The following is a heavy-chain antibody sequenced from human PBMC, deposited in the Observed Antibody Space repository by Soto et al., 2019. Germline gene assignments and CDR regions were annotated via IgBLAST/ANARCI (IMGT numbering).Heavy chain of an antibody. CDR3: ARDPNVDYLAAFHF. CDR2: ISGNGGRT. J-gene: IGHJ3*01. CDR1: GFTFSTYF. Sequence: EVQLLEPGGGLVQPGGSLRLSCAASGFTFSTYFMTWVRQAPGKGLDWVSSISGNGGRTFYADSVKGRFTISRDNSKNTLYLQMNSLSAEDTAVYYCARDPNVDYLAAFHFWGQKTMV. D-gene: IGHD4-17*01. V-gene: IGHV3-23*01.